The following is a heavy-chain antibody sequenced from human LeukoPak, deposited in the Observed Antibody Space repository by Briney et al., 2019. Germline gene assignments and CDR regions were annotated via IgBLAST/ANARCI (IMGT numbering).Heavy chain of an antibody. CDR1: GFTFSSYG. V-gene: IGHV3-30*02. D-gene: IGHD3-3*01. CDR2: IRYDGSNK. J-gene: IGHJ4*02. Sequence: PGGSLRLSCAASGFTFSSYGMHWVRQAPGKGLEWVAFIRYDGSNKYYADSVKGRFTISRDNSKNTLYLQMNSLRAEDTAVYYCARGMDADYDFWSGYPYYFDYWGQGTLVTVSS. CDR3: ARGMDADYDFWSGYPYYFDY.